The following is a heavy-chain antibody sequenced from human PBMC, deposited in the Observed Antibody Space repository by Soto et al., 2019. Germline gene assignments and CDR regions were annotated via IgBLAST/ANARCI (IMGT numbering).Heavy chain of an antibody. CDR2: IWNDGINE. D-gene: IGHD3-22*01. CDR1: GFSFSSYC. J-gene: IGHJ4*02. Sequence: GGSLRLSCKASGFSFSSYCIHWIRQAPGKGLEWLAIIWNDGINEYYADSVKGRFTISRDNSKNTLYLQLNNLRAEDTAVYFCARDQTDSGGYSEYWGQGTLVAVSS. CDR3: ARDQTDSGGYSEY. V-gene: IGHV3-33*01.